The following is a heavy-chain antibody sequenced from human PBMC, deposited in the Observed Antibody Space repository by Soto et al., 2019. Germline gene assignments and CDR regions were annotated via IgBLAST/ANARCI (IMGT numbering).Heavy chain of an antibody. V-gene: IGHV3-30*18. CDR2: ISYDGSNK. CDR3: AKDSPPVGEQLGTYYYYYMDV. Sequence: GGSLRLSCAASGFTFSSYGMHWVRQAPGKGLEWVAVISYDGSNKYYADSVKGRFTISRDNSKNTLYLQMNSLRAEDTAVYYCAKDSPPVGEQLGTYYYYYMDVWGKGTTVTVSS. D-gene: IGHD6-6*01. CDR1: GFTFSSYG. J-gene: IGHJ6*03.